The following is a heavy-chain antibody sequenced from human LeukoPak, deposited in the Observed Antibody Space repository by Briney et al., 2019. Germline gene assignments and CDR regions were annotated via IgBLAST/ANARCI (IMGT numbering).Heavy chain of an antibody. CDR2: IWYDGSNK. D-gene: IGHD5-18*01. V-gene: IGHV3-33*01. J-gene: IGHJ4*02. CDR1: GFTFSSYG. Sequence: GGSLRLSCAASGFTFSSYGMHWVRQAPGKGLEWVAVIWYDGSNKYYADSVKGRFTISRDSSKNTLYLQMNSLRAEDTAVYYCARDRGIQLWSPYFDYWGQGTLVTVPS. CDR3: ARDRGIQLWSPYFDY.